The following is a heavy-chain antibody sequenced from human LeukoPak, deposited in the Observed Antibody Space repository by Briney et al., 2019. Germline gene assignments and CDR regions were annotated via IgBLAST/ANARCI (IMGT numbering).Heavy chain of an antibody. V-gene: IGHV3-21*01. J-gene: IGHJ4*02. CDR1: GFTFSSYS. Sequence: GGSLRLSCAASGFTFSSYSMNWVRQAPGKGLEWVSSISSSSYIYYADSVKGRFTISRDNAKNSLYLQMNSLRAEDTAVYYCARGGVGATSALDYWGQGTLVTVSS. CDR2: ISSSSYI. CDR3: ARGGVGATSALDY. D-gene: IGHD1-26*01.